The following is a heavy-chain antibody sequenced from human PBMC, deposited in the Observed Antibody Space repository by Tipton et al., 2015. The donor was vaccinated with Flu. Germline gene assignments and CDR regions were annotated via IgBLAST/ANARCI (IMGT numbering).Heavy chain of an antibody. Sequence: LSLTCTVSGGSISSSSYHWAWIRQPPGKGLEWIASIDYRGSTHHDPSLKSRVTISVDTSKNQFSLKLSSVAAADTAVYYCARELDYGVFSPYFDYCGQGTLVTVSS. CDR1: GGSISSSSYH. V-gene: IGHV4-39*07. CDR3: ARELDYGVFSPYFDY. CDR2: IDYRGST. J-gene: IGHJ4*02. D-gene: IGHD4-17*01.